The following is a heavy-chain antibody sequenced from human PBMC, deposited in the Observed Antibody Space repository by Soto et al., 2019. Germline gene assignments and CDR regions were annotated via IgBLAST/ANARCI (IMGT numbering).Heavy chain of an antibody. J-gene: IGHJ4*02. CDR3: AIGGRVTMVGRFDH. V-gene: IGHV4-34*01. Sequence: QVQLQQWGAGLLKPSETLSLTCAVYGGSFSGYYWSWIRQPPGKGLEWIGEINHSGSTNYNPSLTSRVAISVDTSKIQFCLELSAVTAADSAVYYCAIGGRVTMVGRFDHWGQGTLVTVSS. CDR2: INHSGST. CDR1: GGSFSGYY. D-gene: IGHD3-10*01.